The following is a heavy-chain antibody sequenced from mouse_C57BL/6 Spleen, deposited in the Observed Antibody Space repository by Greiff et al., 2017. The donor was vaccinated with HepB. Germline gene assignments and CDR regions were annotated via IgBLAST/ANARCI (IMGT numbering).Heavy chain of an antibody. CDR1: GFTFSSYG. CDR3: ARQGGTGTYFDY. D-gene: IGHD3-3*01. Sequence: EVQLQESGGDLVKPGGSLKLSCAASGFTFSSYGMSWVRQTPDKRLEWVATISSGGSYTYYPDSVKGRFTISRDNAKNTLYLQMSSLKSEDTAMYYCARQGGTGTYFDYWGQGTTLTVSS. V-gene: IGHV5-6*01. CDR2: ISSGGSYT. J-gene: IGHJ2*01.